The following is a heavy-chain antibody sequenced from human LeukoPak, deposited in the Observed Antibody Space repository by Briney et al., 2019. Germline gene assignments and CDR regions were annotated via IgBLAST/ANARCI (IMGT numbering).Heavy chain of an antibody. Sequence: ASVKVSCKASGYTFTGYYMHWVRQAPGQGLEWMGWINPNRGGTNYAQKSQGRVTMTRDTSISTAYMELSRLRSDDTAMYFCARDVGELLLDYWGQGTLVTVSS. D-gene: IGHD1-26*01. V-gene: IGHV1-2*02. CDR1: GYTFTGYY. CDR2: INPNRGGT. J-gene: IGHJ4*02. CDR3: ARDVGELLLDY.